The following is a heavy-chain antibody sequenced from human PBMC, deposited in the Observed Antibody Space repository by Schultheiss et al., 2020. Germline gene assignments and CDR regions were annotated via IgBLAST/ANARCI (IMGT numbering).Heavy chain of an antibody. D-gene: IGHD6-19*01. CDR3: ARDQVSGWVHGMDV. CDR2: IYYSGST. J-gene: IGHJ6*02. Sequence: SETLSLTCAVSGGSISSYYWGWIRQPPGKGLEWIGSIYYSGSTYYNPSLKSRVTISVDTSKNQFSLTLSSVTAADTAVYYCARDQVSGWVHGMDVWGQGTTVTVSS. CDR1: GGSISSYY. V-gene: IGHV4-39*02.